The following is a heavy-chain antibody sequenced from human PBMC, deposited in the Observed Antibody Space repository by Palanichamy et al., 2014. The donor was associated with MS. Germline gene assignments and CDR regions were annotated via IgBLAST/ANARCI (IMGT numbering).Heavy chain of an antibody. J-gene: IGHJ5*02. CDR3: ARRFGRATPWFDP. Sequence: QLQLQESGPGLVKPSETLSLTCTVSGGSISTSSYYWGWIRQPPGKGLEWIGSMYFSGSTYYNPSLKSRVTMSVDTSKNQFSLKLSSVTAADTAVYYCARRFGRATPWFDPWGQGTLVTVSS. CDR2: MYFSGST. CDR1: GGSISTSSYY. V-gene: IGHV4-39*01. D-gene: IGHD3/OR15-3a*01.